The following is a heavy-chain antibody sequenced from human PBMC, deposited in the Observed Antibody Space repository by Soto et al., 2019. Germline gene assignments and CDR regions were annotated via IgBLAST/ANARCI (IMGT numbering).Heavy chain of an antibody. Sequence: ASVKVSCKASGYTFTSYGISWVRQAPGQGLEWMGWISAYKGNTNYAQKLQDRVTMTTDTSTSTAYMELRSLRSDDTAVYYDGRGVINDAFDIWGQGTMVTVSS. CDR3: GRGVINDAFDI. CDR2: ISAYKGNT. J-gene: IGHJ3*02. V-gene: IGHV1-18*01. CDR1: GYTFTSYG.